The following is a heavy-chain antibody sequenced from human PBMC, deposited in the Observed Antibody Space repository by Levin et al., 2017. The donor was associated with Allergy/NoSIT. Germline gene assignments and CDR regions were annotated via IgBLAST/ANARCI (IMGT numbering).Heavy chain of an antibody. CDR2: LSGGGDYS. CDR3: AKDRLGTTTFHYTMDV. J-gene: IGHJ6*02. D-gene: IGHD1-14*01. V-gene: IGHV3-23*01. CDR1: GFSFASHA. Sequence: PGGSLRLSCAASGFSFASHAMTWVRRAPGKGLEWVATLSGGGDYSYYAGSVKGRFAISRDNSRDTLFLQMNSLRVDDTALYYCAKDRLGTTTFHYTMDVWGQGTPVTVSS.